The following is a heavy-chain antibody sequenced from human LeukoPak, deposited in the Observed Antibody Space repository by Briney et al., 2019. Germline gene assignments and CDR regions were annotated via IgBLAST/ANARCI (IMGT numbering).Heavy chain of an antibody. CDR2: TCYRSKWYI. J-gene: IGHJ6*02. CDR3: ARGDDYSPYGMDV. CDR1: GDSVSSNSVA. V-gene: IGHV6-1*01. Sequence: SQTLSLTCAISGDSVSSNSVAWNWIRQSPSRGLEWLGRTCYRSKWYIDYAESVKSRIIINPDTSENQFSLQLSSVTPEDTAVYYCARGDDYSPYGMDVWGQGTTVTVSS. D-gene: IGHD4-11*01.